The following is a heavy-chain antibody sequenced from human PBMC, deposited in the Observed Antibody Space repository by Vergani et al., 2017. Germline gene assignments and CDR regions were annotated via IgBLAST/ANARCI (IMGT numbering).Heavy chain of an antibody. CDR1: GASVNSYY. V-gene: IGHV4-59*02. Sequence: QVKLQESGPGLVTPSETLSLTCTVSGASVNSYYWSWIRQPPGKGLEWMGYVSFRGDTLYDPSVKGRMTISLNTSSNQFSLYLTSVTAADTAVYYCARSRIYYGAGSLDYWGQGTLVTVSS. CDR2: VSFRGDT. J-gene: IGHJ4*02. D-gene: IGHD3-10*01. CDR3: ARSRIYYGAGSLDY.